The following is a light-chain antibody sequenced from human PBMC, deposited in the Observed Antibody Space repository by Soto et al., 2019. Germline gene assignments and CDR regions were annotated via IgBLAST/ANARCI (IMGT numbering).Light chain of an antibody. Sequence: QSALTQPASVSGPPGQSIAISCTGTSSDVGGYNYVTRYQQEPGKAPKLIIYDVSYRPSGVSNRFSGSKSGNTASLIISGLQAEDEADYYCSSHSSGSTYVFGTGTKLTVL. V-gene: IGLV2-14*01. CDR3: SSHSSGSTYV. CDR1: SSDVGGYNY. J-gene: IGLJ1*01. CDR2: DVS.